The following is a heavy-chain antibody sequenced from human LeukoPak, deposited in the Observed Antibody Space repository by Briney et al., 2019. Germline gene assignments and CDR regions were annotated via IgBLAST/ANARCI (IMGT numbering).Heavy chain of an antibody. CDR3: TRDYEGDIVLRFDP. J-gene: IGHJ5*02. V-gene: IGHV3-49*04. D-gene: IGHD2-8*01. Sequence: GRSLRLSCTASGFTFGVYAMSWVRQAPGKGLEGVGFIRSKAYGGTTEYAASVKGRFTISRDDSKSIAYLQMNSLKTEDTAVYYCTRDYEGDIVLRFDPWGQGTLVTVSS. CDR2: IRSKAYGGTT. CDR1: GFTFGVYA.